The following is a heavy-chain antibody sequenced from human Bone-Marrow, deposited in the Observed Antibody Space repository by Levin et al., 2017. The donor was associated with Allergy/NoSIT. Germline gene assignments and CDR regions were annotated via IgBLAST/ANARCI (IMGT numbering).Heavy chain of an antibody. CDR1: GFTFTNAW. J-gene: IGHJ4*02. CDR3: SLQYFDY. V-gene: IGHV3-15*07. D-gene: IGHD4-11*01. CDR2: IKTKADGGTA. Sequence: GGSLRLSFAASGFTFTNAWMNWVRQAPGKGLEWVGRIKTKADGGTADYAAPVKGRFIISRDDSKNTVFLQMNNLETEDTAVYYCSLQYFDYWGQGSLVAVSS.